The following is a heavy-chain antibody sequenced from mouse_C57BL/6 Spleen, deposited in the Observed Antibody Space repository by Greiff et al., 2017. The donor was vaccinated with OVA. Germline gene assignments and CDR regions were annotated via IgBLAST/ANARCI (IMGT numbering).Heavy chain of an antibody. V-gene: IGHV1-54*01. CDR1: GYAFTNYL. D-gene: IGHD4-1*01. CDR2: INPGSGGT. J-gene: IGHJ2*01. Sequence: QVQLQQSGAELVRPGTSVKVSCKASGYAFTNYLIEWVKQRPGQGLEWIGVINPGSGGTNYNEKFKGKATLTADKSSSTAYMQLSSLTSEDSAVYFGARWDYYFDYWGKGTTLTVSS. CDR3: ARWDYYFDY.